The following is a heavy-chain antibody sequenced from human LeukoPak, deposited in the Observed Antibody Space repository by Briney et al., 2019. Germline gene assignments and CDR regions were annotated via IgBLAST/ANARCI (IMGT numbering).Heavy chain of an antibody. CDR3: ARELPMYYYDSSALGDAFDI. CDR1: GYTFTSYG. V-gene: IGHV1-18*01. J-gene: IGHJ3*02. CDR2: ISAYNGNT. D-gene: IGHD3-22*01. Sequence: GASVKVSCKASGYTFTSYGISWVRQAPGQGLEWMGWISAYNGNTNYAQKLQGRVTMSTDTSTSTAYMELRSLRSDDTAVYYCARELPMYYYDSSALGDAFDIWGQGTMVTVSS.